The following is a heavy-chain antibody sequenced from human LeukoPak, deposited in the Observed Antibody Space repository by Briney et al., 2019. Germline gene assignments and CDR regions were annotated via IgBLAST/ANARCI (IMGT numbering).Heavy chain of an antibody. CDR3: ARSDFWSGYHRGYFDY. V-gene: IGHV3-7*05. J-gene: IGHJ4*02. CDR2: IKQDGSGK. D-gene: IGHD3-3*01. Sequence: GGSLRLSCAASGFTFSSYWMSWVRQAPGKGLEWVAKIKQDGSGKYYVNSVKGRFTISRDNAENSLYLQMSSLRVEDTAVYYCARSDFWSGYHRGYFDYWGQGTLLTVFS. CDR1: GFTFSSYW.